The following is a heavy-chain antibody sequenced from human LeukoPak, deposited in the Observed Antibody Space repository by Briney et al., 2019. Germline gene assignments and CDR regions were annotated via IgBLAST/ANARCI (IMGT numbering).Heavy chain of an antibody. CDR3: ARGMYGGHYYFDY. CDR2: IYYSGST. Sequence: SETLSLTRTVSGGSISSYYWSWIRQPPGKGLEWIGYIYYSGSTNYNPSLKSRVTISVDTSKNQFSLKLSSVTAADTAVYYCARGMYGGHYYFDYWGQGTLVTVSS. J-gene: IGHJ4*02. V-gene: IGHV4-59*08. CDR1: GGSISSYY. D-gene: IGHD4/OR15-4a*01.